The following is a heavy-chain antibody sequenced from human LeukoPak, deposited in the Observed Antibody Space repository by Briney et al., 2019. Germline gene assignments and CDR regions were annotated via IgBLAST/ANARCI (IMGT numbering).Heavy chain of an antibody. V-gene: IGHV3-30-3*01. CDR3: ARILRWPNPFDQ. D-gene: IGHD4-23*01. Sequence: PGGSLRLSCAASGFTFSSYAMHWVRQAPGKGLEWVAVISYDGSNKYYADSVKGRFTISRDNSKNTLYLQMKSLRAEDTAVYECARILRWPNPFDQWGQGTLVTVSS. CDR2: ISYDGSNK. J-gene: IGHJ4*02. CDR1: GFTFSSYA.